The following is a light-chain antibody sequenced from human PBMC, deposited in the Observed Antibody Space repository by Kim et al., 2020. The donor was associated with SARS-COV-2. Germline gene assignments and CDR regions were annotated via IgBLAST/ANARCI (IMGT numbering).Light chain of an antibody. V-gene: IGKV1-27*01. CDR2: DAS. J-gene: IGKJ2*01. CDR1: QGISNY. CDR3: QKYNSVTYT. Sequence: DIQMTQSPTALSASVGDRVPITCRASQGISNYLAWYQQKQGKVPKLLIYDASTLRSGVPSRFSGSGSGTDFTLTISSLQPEDVATYYCQKYNSVTYTFGQGTKRYI.